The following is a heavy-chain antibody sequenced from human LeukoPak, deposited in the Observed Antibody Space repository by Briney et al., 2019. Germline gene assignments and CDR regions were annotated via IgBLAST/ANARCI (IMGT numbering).Heavy chain of an antibody. CDR3: ARITSYAYFDY. V-gene: IGHV3-74*01. CDR2: IDTESTT. J-gene: IGHJ4*02. Sequence: GSLTLSCAASGFTFSNYWMHWVRQAPGKGLMWVSRIDTESTTTYADSVKGRFTISRDNAKNTLYLQMNSLRVGDTAVYYCARITSYAYFDYWGQRTLVSASS. D-gene: IGHD5-18*01. CDR1: GFTFSNYW.